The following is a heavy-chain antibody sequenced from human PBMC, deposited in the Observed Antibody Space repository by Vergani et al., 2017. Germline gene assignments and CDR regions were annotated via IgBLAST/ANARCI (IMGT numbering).Heavy chain of an antibody. CDR3: ARDQWELRGGYYYYYMDV. D-gene: IGHD1-26*01. Sequence: EVQLVESGGGLVQPGGSLRLSCAASGFTFSSYDMHWVRQATGKGLEWVSAIGTAGDPYYPGSVKGRFTISRENPKNSLYLQMNSLRAGDTAVYYCARDQWELRGGYYYYYMDVWGKGTTVTVSS. CDR1: GFTFSSYD. J-gene: IGHJ6*03. V-gene: IGHV3-13*05. CDR2: IGTAGDP.